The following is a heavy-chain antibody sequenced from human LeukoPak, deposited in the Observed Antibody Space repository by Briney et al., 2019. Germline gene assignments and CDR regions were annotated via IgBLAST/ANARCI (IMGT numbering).Heavy chain of an antibody. CDR3: AKDLAYYDSSGYPFDY. CDR1: GFTFSSYG. J-gene: IGHJ4*02. V-gene: IGHV3-30*02. CDR2: IRYDGSNK. D-gene: IGHD3-22*01. Sequence: GGSLRLSCAASGFTFSSYGMHWVRQAPGKGLEWVAFIRYDGSNKYYADSVKGRFTISRDNSKNTLYLQMNSLRAEDTAVYYCAKDLAYYDSSGYPFDYWGQGTLVTVSS.